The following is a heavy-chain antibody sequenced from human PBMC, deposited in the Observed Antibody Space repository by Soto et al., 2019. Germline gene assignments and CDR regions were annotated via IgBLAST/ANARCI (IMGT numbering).Heavy chain of an antibody. D-gene: IGHD3-10*01. CDR2: VNPNNGDT. J-gene: IGHJ4*02. Sequence: QVRLVQSGDERKKPGASVKVSCKASGYTFSNYDMNWVRQATGQGPEWIGWVNPNNGDTGYAQKFQGRVTLTTDISTTTAYMELTSLRSEDTAIYYCAKVSRKGSAIDFDYWGQGTLITVSS. V-gene: IGHV1-8*01. CDR3: AKVSRKGSAIDFDY. CDR1: GYTFSNYD.